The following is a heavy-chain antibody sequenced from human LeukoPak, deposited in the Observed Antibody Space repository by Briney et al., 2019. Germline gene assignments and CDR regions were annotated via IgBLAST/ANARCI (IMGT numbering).Heavy chain of an antibody. CDR1: GGSISSTNY. CDR3: AREGGPYRPLDY. CDR2: VNLQGST. V-gene: IGHV4-4*02. J-gene: IGHJ4*02. Sequence: SGTLSLTCGVSGGSISSTNYWTWVRQPPGKGLEWIGEVNLQGSTNYNPSLMGRVAISVDMSENHISLQLTSVTAADTAVYYCAREGGPYRPLDYSGQGTLVTVSS.